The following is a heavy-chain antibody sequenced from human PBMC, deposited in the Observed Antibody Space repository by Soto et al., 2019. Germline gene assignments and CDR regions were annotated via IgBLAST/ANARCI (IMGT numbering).Heavy chain of an antibody. Sequence: QVQLQESGPGLLKPSQTLSLTCTVSGGSILNGGHYWTWIRQHPGKGLEWIGRIFFSGNTHYNPALKSRLTFSLDTAKNQFSLKLTSVTAADTAIYYCARDNYGGMLDFCGPGTLVTVSS. CDR1: GGSILNGGHY. V-gene: IGHV4-31*03. J-gene: IGHJ4*02. D-gene: IGHD4-17*01. CDR3: ARDNYGGMLDF. CDR2: IFFSGNT.